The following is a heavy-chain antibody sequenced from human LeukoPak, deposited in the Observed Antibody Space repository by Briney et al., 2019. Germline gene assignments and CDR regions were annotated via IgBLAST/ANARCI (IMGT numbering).Heavy chain of an antibody. CDR1: GFTLSSYG. CDR2: IRYDGSNK. J-gene: IGHJ4*02. Sequence: SGGSLRLSCAASGFTLSSYGMHWVRQAPGKGLEWVAFIRYDGSNKYYADSVKGRFTISRDNSKNTLYLQMNSLRAEDTAVYYCATSYSSSWTNDYWGQGTLVTVSS. V-gene: IGHV3-30*02. D-gene: IGHD6-13*01. CDR3: ATSYSSSWTNDY.